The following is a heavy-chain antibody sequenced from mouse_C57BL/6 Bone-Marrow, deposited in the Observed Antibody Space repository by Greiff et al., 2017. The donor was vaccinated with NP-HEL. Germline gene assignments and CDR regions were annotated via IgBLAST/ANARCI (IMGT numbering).Heavy chain of an antibody. V-gene: IGHV1-64*01. J-gene: IGHJ1*03. CDR1: GYTFTSYW. CDR3: ASEIYYYGSSWYVDV. D-gene: IGHD1-1*01. CDR2: IHPNSGST. Sequence: QVQLKQPGAELVKPGASVKLSCKASGYTFTSYWMHWVKQRPGQGLEWIGMIHPNSGSTNYNEKFKSKATLTVDKSSSTAYMQLSSLTSEDSAVYYCASEIYYYGSSWYVDVWGTGTTVTVSS.